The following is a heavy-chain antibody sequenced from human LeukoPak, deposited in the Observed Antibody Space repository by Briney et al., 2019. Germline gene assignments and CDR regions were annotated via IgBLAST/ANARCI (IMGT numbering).Heavy chain of an antibody. CDR1: GFTFSDSA. CDR3: AGDYSSLTGLNY. CDR2: IRTQANNDAT. Sequence: GGSLKLSCAASGFTFSDSAMHWVRQASGKGLEWLGRIRTQANNDATAYGASVKGRFIISRDDSRNTAYLQMNSLKTEDTAVYYCAGDYSSLTGLNYWGQGTLVTVSS. D-gene: IGHD3-16*01. J-gene: IGHJ4*02. V-gene: IGHV3-73*01.